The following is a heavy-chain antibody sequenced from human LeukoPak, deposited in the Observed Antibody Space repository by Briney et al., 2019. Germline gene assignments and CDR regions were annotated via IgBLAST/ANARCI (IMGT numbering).Heavy chain of an antibody. Sequence: ASVKVSCKASGYTFTGYYIHWMRQAPGQGLEWMGWINPNSGDKNYAQKFQGRVTMTRDTSITTAYMELSRLTSDDTAVYYCAKTYYYDTTRYLGHWGQGTLVTVSP. D-gene: IGHD3-22*01. CDR2: INPNSGDK. CDR1: GYTFTGYY. J-gene: IGHJ4*02. V-gene: IGHV1-2*02. CDR3: AKTYYYDTTRYLGH.